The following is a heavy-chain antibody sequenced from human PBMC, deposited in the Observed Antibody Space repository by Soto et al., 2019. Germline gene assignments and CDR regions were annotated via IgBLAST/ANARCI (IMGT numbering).Heavy chain of an antibody. D-gene: IGHD3-10*01. V-gene: IGHV4-61*01. CDR1: GGSVSSGSYY. CDR2: IYYSGST. J-gene: IGHJ6*02. CDR3: ARHVFGSEYFYGMDV. Sequence: SETLSLTCTVSGGSVSSGSYYWSWIRQPPGKGLEWIGYIYYSGSTNYNPSLSGRATISLDTSKTQFSLELSSVTAADTAVYYCARHVFGSEYFYGMDVWGQGTTVTVSS.